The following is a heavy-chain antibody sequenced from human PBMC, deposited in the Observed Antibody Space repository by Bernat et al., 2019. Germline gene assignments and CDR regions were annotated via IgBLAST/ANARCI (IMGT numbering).Heavy chain of an antibody. CDR1: GYTFTSYG. D-gene: IGHD3-3*01. J-gene: IGHJ3*02. CDR2: IIPILGIA. Sequence: QVQLVQSGAEVKKPGASVKVSCKASGYTFTSYGISWVRQAPGQGLEWMGRIIPILGIANYAQKFQGRVTITADKSTSTAYMELSSLRSEDTAVYYCARDIPLGSGLQSDAFDIWGQGTMVTVSS. CDR3: ARDIPLGSGLQSDAFDI. V-gene: IGHV1-69*04.